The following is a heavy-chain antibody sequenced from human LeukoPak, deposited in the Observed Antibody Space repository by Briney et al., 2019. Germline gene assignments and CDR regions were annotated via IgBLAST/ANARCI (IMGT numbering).Heavy chain of an antibody. Sequence: PGGSLRLSCAASGFTFDDYAMHWVRQAPGKGLEWVSGISWNSGSIGYADSVKGRFTISRDNAKNSLYLQMNSLRAEDTAVYYCARLQGDSTAIFDYWGQGTLVSVSS. J-gene: IGHJ4*02. CDR1: GFTFDDYA. V-gene: IGHV3-9*01. CDR2: ISWNSGSI. CDR3: ARLQGDSTAIFDY. D-gene: IGHD2-21*01.